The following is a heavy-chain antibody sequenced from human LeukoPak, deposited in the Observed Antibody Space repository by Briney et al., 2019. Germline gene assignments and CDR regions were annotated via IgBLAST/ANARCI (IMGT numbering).Heavy chain of an antibody. J-gene: IGHJ6*02. D-gene: IGHD2-15*01. Sequence: GGSLRLSCAASGFTFSSYGMHWVRQAPGKGLEWVAVIWYDGSNKYYADSVKGRFTISRDNSKNTLYLQMNSLRAEDTAVYYCAKSKGGPIPPGMDVWGQGTTVTVSS. V-gene: IGHV3-33*06. CDR3: AKSKGGPIPPGMDV. CDR1: GFTFSSYG. CDR2: IWYDGSNK.